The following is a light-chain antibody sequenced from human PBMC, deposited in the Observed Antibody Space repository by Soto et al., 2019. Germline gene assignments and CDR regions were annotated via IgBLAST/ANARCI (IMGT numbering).Light chain of an antibody. J-gene: IGLJ1*01. CDR2: GHS. Sequence: QSVLTQPPSVSGAPGQRVTISCTGSSSNIGAGYDVHWYWQLPGTAPTLLIDGHSNRPSGVPDRFSASKSGTSASLAITGLQAEDEADYYCQSYDNSLSALVFGTGTKVTVL. CDR3: QSYDNSLSALV. V-gene: IGLV1-40*01. CDR1: SSNIGAGYD.